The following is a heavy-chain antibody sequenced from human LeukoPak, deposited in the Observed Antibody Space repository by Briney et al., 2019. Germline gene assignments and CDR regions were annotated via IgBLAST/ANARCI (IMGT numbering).Heavy chain of an antibody. CDR3: AKDRHFWSGEPGSY. Sequence: GGSLRISCAASGFTFSDCAMSWVRQAPGKGLEWVSGIRGSGGSTYYADSVKGRFTISRDNSKNTLYLQMNSLRAEDTAVYYCAKDRHFWSGEPGSYWGQGTLVTVSS. CDR1: GFTFSDCA. CDR2: IRGSGGST. D-gene: IGHD3-3*02. V-gene: IGHV3-23*01. J-gene: IGHJ4*02.